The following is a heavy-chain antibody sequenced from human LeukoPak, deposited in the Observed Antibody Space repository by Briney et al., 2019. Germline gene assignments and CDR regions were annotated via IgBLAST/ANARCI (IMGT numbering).Heavy chain of an antibody. CDR2: INHSGST. CDR1: GDSISSGDYY. Sequence: PSETLSLTCTVSGDSISSGDYYWSWIRQPPGKGLEWIGEINHSGSTNYNPSLKSRVTISVDTSKNQFSLKLSSVTAADTAVYYCARGGGSYYQDYWGQGTLVTVSS. CDR3: ARGGGSYYQDY. V-gene: IGHV4-39*07. D-gene: IGHD1-26*01. J-gene: IGHJ4*02.